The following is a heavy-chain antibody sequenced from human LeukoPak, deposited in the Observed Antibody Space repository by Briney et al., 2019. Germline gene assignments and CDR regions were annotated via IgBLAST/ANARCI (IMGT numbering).Heavy chain of an antibody. Sequence: SETLSLTCTVSGGSISSYYWSWIRQPPGKGLEWIGYIYYSGSTNYNPSLKSRVTISVDTSKYQFSLKLSSVTAADTAVCYCARTLGYYDILTERVYAFDIWRQGTMVTVSS. CDR2: IYYSGST. CDR3: ARTLGYYDILTERVYAFDI. J-gene: IGHJ3*02. V-gene: IGHV4-59*01. D-gene: IGHD3-9*01. CDR1: GGSISSYY.